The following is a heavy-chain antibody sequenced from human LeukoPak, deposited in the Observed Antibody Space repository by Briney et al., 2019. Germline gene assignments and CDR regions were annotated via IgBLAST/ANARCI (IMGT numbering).Heavy chain of an antibody. D-gene: IGHD5-18*01. V-gene: IGHV4-59*01. CDR3: ARGEYSYGRPFDY. Sequence: SETLSLTCTVSGSSISSYYWSWIRQPPGKGLEWIGYIYYSGSTNYNPSLKSRVTISVDTSKNQFSLKLSSVTAADTAVYYCARGEYSYGRPFDYWGQGTLVTVSS. J-gene: IGHJ4*02. CDR2: IYYSGST. CDR1: GSSISSYY.